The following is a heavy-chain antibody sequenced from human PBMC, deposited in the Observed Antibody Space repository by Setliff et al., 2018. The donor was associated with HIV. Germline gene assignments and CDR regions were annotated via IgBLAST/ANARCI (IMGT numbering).Heavy chain of an antibody. CDR3: ARLGGMCSGGSCTALAYTMDV. CDR1: GYSFSSYW. CDR2: IYPGDSDT. J-gene: IGHJ6*02. V-gene: IGHV5-51*01. D-gene: IGHD2-15*01. Sequence: PGESLKISCKGSGYSFSSYWIGWVRQMPGKGLEWMGIIYPGDSDTRYSPSFQGQVTISADKSISTAYLQCSSLKASDTAMYYCARLGGMCSGGSCTALAYTMDVWGQGTTVTVSS.